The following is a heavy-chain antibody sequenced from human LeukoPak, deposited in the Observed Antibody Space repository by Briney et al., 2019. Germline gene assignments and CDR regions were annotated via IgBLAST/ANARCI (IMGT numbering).Heavy chain of an antibody. CDR1: GGSFSGYY. CDR3: ARGPPFVVVVPAAMPGRRFDP. Sequence: PSETLSLTCAVYGGSFSGYYWSGIRQPPGKGLEWIGEINHSGSTNYNPSLKSRVTISVDTSKNQFSLKLSSATAADTAVYYCARGPPFVVVVPAAMPGRRFDPWGQGTLVTVSS. J-gene: IGHJ5*02. V-gene: IGHV4-34*01. CDR2: INHSGST. D-gene: IGHD2-2*01.